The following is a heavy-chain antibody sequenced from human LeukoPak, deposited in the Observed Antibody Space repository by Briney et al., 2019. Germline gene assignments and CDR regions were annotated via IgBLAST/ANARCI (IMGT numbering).Heavy chain of an antibody. CDR1: GFTFSSYW. J-gene: IGHJ4*02. V-gene: IGHV3-7*03. CDR3: ARESQLRVTYYFDY. D-gene: IGHD1-26*01. CDR2: INHNGNVN. Sequence: GGSLRLSCAASGFTFSSYWMNWARQAPGKGLEWVASINHNGNVNYYVDSVKGRFTISRDNAKNSLYLQMNSLRAEDTAVYYCARESQLRVTYYFDYWGQGTLVTVSS.